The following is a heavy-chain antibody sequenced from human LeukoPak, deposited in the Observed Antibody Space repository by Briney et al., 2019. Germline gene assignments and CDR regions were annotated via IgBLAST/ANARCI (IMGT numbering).Heavy chain of an antibody. CDR2: ISYDGSNK. CDR3: AKDVGVVPAANTSH. J-gene: IGHJ4*02. D-gene: IGHD2-2*01. V-gene: IGHV3-30-3*01. Sequence: GGSLRLSCAASGFTFSSYAMHWVRQAPGKGLEWVAVISYDGSNKYYADSVKGRFTISRDNSKNTLYLQMNSLRAEDTAVYYCAKDVGVVPAANTSHWGQGTLVTVSS. CDR1: GFTFSSYA.